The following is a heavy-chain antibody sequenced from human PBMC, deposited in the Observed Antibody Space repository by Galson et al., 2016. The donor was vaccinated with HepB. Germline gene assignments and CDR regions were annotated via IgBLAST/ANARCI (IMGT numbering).Heavy chain of an antibody. Sequence: SLRLSCAASGFTFSSYTMNWVRQAPGKGLEWVSYISSSSSSIYYADSVKGRFTIARDNAKNSLNLQMNSLRDEDTAVYYCATRYCSGGSCYSAAPGYWYFDLWGRGTLVTVSS. CDR1: GFTFSSYT. V-gene: IGHV3-48*02. CDR2: ISSSSSSI. D-gene: IGHD2-15*01. J-gene: IGHJ2*01. CDR3: ATRYCSGGSCYSAAPGYWYFDL.